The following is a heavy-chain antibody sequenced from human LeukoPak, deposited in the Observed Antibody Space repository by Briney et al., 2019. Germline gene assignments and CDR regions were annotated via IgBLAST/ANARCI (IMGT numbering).Heavy chain of an antibody. CDR2: IDNSGST. CDR1: GGSISSYY. Sequence: SETLSLTCTVSGGSISSYYWSWIRQPAGKGLEWIGRIDNSGSTNYNPSLKSRVTISVDKSKNQFSLKLSSVTAADTAVYYCARGTFSSSSPYYFDYWGQGTLVTVSS. V-gene: IGHV4-4*07. D-gene: IGHD6-6*01. J-gene: IGHJ4*02. CDR3: ARGTFSSSSPYYFDY.